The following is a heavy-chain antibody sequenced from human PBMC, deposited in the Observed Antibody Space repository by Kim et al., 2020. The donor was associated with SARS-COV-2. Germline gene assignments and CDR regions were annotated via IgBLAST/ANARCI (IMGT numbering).Heavy chain of an antibody. CDR1: GGSISSYY. CDR2: IYYSGST. Sequence: SETLSLTCTVSGGSISSYYWSWIRQPPGKGLEWIGYIYYSGSTNYNPSLKSRVTISVDTSKNQFSLKLSSVTAADTAVYYCARVSGGQQLDPIDYWGQGTLVTVSS. D-gene: IGHD6-13*01. V-gene: IGHV4-59*13. J-gene: IGHJ4*02. CDR3: ARVSGGQQLDPIDY.